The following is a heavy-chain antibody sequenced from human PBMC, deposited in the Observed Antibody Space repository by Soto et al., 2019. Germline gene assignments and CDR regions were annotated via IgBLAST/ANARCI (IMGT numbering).Heavy chain of an antibody. CDR2: IHNSGST. D-gene: IGHD2-15*01. V-gene: IGHV4-59*11. CDR3: ARGGWSLDY. J-gene: IGHJ4*02. CDR1: GASISNHY. Sequence: SETLSLTCTVSGASISNHYWSWIRQPPGKGLEWIGYIHNSGSTDFNPSLKSRVTLSVDTSKNQFSLKLTSVAAADTAVYYCARGGWSLDYWGQGTLVTVSS.